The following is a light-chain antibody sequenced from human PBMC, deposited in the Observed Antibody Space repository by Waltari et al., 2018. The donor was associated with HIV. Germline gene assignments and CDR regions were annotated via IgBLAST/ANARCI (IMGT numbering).Light chain of an antibody. CDR1: KDISMF. CDR2: AAS. Sequence: IQMTQSPSSLSASVGDTVTITCRASKDISMFLSWYQQKPGEAPKLLIHAASSLPTGAPARFRGRGSGTEFTLTISGLQPEDFATYFCLQIYRTPLTFGPGTKLDMK. CDR3: LQIYRTPLT. J-gene: IGKJ3*01. V-gene: IGKV1-39*01.